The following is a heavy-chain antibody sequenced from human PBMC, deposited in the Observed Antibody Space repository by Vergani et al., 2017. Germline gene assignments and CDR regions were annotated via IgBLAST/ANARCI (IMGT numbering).Heavy chain of an antibody. J-gene: IGHJ4*02. D-gene: IGHD3-3*01. CDR2: ISGSGGST. CDR1: GFTFSSYA. Sequence: EVQLLESGGGLVQPGGSLRLSYAASGFTFSSYAMSWVRQAPGKGLEWVSAISGSGGSTYYADSVKGRFTISRDNSKNTLYLQMNSLRAEDTAVYYCARDFWSDINSPIGYWGQGTLVTVSS. CDR3: ARDFWSDINSPIGY. V-gene: IGHV3-23*01.